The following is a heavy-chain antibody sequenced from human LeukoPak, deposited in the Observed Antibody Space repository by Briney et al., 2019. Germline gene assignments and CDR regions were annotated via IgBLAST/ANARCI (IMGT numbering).Heavy chain of an antibody. V-gene: IGHV1-2*02. CDR2: INPNSGGT. J-gene: IGHJ6*03. Sequence: ASVKVSCKASGYTFTVYYMHWVRQAPGQGLEWMGWINPNSGGTNYAQKFQGRVTMTRDTSISTAYMELSRLRSDDTAVYYCARTEGKITGTTFSHYYYMDVWGKGTTVTVSS. D-gene: IGHD1-7*01. CDR1: GYTFTVYY. CDR3: ARTEGKITGTTFSHYYYMDV.